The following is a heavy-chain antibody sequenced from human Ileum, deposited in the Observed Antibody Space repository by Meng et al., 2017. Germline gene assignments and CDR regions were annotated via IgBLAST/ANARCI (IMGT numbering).Heavy chain of an antibody. J-gene: IGHJ4*02. CDR3: ATNKNKKIDY. CDR1: GDSISSSNW. CDR2: IFHTGST. Sequence: LQRMESGPGLVGPSLTLSLTCVVSGDSISSSNWWNWVRQPPGKGLEWIGEIFHTGSTNYNPSLKSRVTISADKSKNQFSLNLSSVTAADTAVYYCATNKNKKIDYWGQGTLVTVSS. D-gene: IGHD2/OR15-2a*01. V-gene: IGHV4-4*02.